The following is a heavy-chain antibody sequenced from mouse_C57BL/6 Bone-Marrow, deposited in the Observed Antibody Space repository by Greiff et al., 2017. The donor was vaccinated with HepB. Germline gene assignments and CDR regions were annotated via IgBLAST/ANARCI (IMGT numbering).Heavy chain of an antibody. CDR2: INPYNGGT. J-gene: IGHJ4*01. CDR3: ARITTVVAPYYYAMDY. Sequence: EVQLVESGPVLVKPGASVKMSCKASGYTFTDYYMNWVKQSHGKSLEWIGVINPYNGGTSYNQKFKGKATLTVDKSSSTAYMELNSLTSEDSAVYYCARITTVVAPYYYAMDYWGQGTSVTVSS. D-gene: IGHD1-1*01. V-gene: IGHV1-19*01. CDR1: GYTFTDYY.